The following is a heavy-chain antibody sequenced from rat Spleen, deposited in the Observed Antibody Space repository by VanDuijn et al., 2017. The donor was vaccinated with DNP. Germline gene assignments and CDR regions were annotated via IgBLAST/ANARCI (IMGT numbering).Heavy chain of an antibody. CDR3: ARWCNSDWYFDF. Sequence: EVHLVESGGGLVQPGRSMKLSCAASGFTFSDHDMAWVRQAPKKGLEWVATISSDGSSTYYRDSVKGRFTISRDNAKSTLYLQMNSLRSEDMATYYCARWCNSDWYFDFWGPGTMVTVSS. J-gene: IGHJ1*01. D-gene: IGHD1-5*01. V-gene: IGHV5-22*01. CDR2: ISSDGSST. CDR1: GFTFSDHD.